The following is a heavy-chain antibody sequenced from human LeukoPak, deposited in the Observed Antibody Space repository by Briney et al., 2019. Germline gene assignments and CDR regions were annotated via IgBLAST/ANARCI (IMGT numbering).Heavy chain of an antibody. D-gene: IGHD5-12*01. CDR1: GYTFTGYY. J-gene: IGHJ4*02. CDR2: INPNNGGT. CDR3: ARGGSSRYETIDY. Sequence: ASVMVSRTPSGYTFTGYYMHWVRPAPGQGREWMGCINPNNGGTKYAHKFQGGVTMSTDTSISTAYMELSRLRSDDTAFYYCARGGSSRYETIDYRGQGTLVTVSS. V-gene: IGHV1-2*02.